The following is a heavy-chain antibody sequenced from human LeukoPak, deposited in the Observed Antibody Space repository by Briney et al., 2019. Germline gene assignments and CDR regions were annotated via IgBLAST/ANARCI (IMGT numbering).Heavy chain of an antibody. Sequence: SVKVSCKASGGTFSSYATSWVRQAPGQGLEWMGGIIPIFGTANYAQKFQGRVTITADESTSTAYMELSSLRSEDTAVYYCARARPRGMLYSSGWYYWGQGTLVTVSS. CDR1: GGTFSSYA. V-gene: IGHV1-69*13. CDR3: ARARPRGMLYSSGWYY. J-gene: IGHJ4*02. CDR2: IIPIFGTA. D-gene: IGHD6-19*01.